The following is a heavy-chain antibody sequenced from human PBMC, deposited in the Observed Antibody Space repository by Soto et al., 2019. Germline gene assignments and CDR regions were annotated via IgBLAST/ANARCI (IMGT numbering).Heavy chain of an antibody. Sequence: XVSLRLSCAASRFTCSSYCMHWVRQAPGKGLEWVAVILYDGSNKYYAASVKGRFTISRDNSKNALYLQMNSLRAEDTAVYYCARDVARRNYRGMDAWGQGTTVTVSS. CDR2: ILYDGSNK. V-gene: IGHV3-33*01. D-gene: IGHD1-1*01. J-gene: IGHJ6*02. CDR1: RFTCSSYC. CDR3: ARDVARRNYRGMDA.